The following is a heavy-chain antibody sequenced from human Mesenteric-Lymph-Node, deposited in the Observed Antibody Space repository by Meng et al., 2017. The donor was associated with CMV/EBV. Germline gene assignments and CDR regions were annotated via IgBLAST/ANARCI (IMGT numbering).Heavy chain of an antibody. CDR2: ISAYNDDA. V-gene: IGHV1-18*01. D-gene: IGHD6-13*01. J-gene: IGHJ4*02. Sequence: ASVKVSCKASGYTFSSYGINWVRQAPGQGLEWMGWISAYNDDANYAEKLQGRVTMTTDTSTRTAYMELRSLRSEDTAVYYCARGPDSSSWYIWGQGTLVTVSS. CDR3: ARGPDSSSWYI. CDR1: GYTFSSYG.